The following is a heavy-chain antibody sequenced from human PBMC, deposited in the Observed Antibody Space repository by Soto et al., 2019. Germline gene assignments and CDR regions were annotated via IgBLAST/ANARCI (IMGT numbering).Heavy chain of an antibody. V-gene: IGHV1-46*01. D-gene: IGHD6-13*01. CDR3: ARDLAAGDL. CDR2: INPMGGST. CDR1: GYTFMNYY. J-gene: IGHJ5*02. Sequence: GASVKLSCKASGYTFMNYYIHWVRQAPGQGLEWMAIINPMGGSTNYAQEFQGRVTLTSDTSTSTVYMELSSLRFEDTALFYCARDLAAGDLWGQGTLVTVSS.